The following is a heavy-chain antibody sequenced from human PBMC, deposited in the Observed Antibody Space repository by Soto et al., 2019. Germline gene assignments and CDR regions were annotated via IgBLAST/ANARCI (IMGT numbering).Heavy chain of an antibody. V-gene: IGHV2-5*02. Sequence: SGPTLVKPTQTLTLTCTFSGFSLSTSGVGVGWIRQPPGKALEWLALIYWDDDKRYSPSLKSRLTITKDTSKNQVVLTMTNMDPVDTATYYCAHRPKKDDFWSGSHENDWFDPWGQGTLVTVSS. D-gene: IGHD3-3*01. J-gene: IGHJ5*02. CDR2: IYWDDDK. CDR1: GFSLSTSGVG. CDR3: AHRPKKDDFWSGSHENDWFDP.